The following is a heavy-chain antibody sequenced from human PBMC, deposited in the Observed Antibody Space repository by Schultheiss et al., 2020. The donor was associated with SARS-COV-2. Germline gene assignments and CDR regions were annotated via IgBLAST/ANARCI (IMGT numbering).Heavy chain of an antibody. CDR1: GFTFSSYA. V-gene: IGHV3-30*04. CDR3: ASGYHYGSGSLLFFV. D-gene: IGHD3-10*01. Sequence: GGSLRLSCAASGFTFSSYAMHWVRQAPGKGLEWVAVISYDGSNKYYADSVKGRFTISRDNSKNTLYLQMNRLRAEDTAVYYCASGYHYGSGSLLFFVWGKGTTVTSPQ. J-gene: IGHJ6*04. CDR2: ISYDGSNK.